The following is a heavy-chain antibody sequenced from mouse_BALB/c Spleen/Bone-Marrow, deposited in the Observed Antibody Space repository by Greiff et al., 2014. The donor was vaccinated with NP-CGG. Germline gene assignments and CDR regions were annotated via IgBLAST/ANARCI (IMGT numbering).Heavy chain of an antibody. J-gene: IGHJ4*01. Sequence: VQLQQSGPDLVKPGASLKISCKASGYSFTGYYMYWLKQSHGKSLEWIGRVNPNNGGTTYNQKFKDKAILTVDKSFTIAYMELRSLTSEDSAVYYCARDAMDYWGQGTSVTVSS. CDR3: ARDAMDY. CDR2: VNPNNGGT. CDR1: GYSFTGYY. V-gene: IGHV1-18*01.